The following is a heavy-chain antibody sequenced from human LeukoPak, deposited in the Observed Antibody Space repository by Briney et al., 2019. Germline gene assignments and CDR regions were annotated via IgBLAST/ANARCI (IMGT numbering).Heavy chain of an antibody. CDR3: ASVRRGFGELSKYYSYYYMDV. D-gene: IGHD3-10*01. J-gene: IGHJ6*03. CDR1: GFTFSSYG. V-gene: IGHV3-30*02. CDR2: IRHDGSNK. Sequence: PGGSLRLTCAASGFTFSSYGMHWVRQAPGKGLEWVAFIRHDGSNKYYADSVKGRFTISRDNSKNTLYLQMNSLRAGDTAVYYCASVRRGFGELSKYYSYYYMDVWGNGTTVTISS.